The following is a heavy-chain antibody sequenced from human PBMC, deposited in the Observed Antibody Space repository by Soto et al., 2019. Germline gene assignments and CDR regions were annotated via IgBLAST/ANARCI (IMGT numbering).Heavy chain of an antibody. CDR1: GFTFSSYW. CDR3: ARDPLAHTAISYDYYGMDV. V-gene: IGHV3-7*01. D-gene: IGHD5-18*01. CDR2: IKQDGSEK. J-gene: IGHJ6*02. Sequence: EVQLVESGGGLVQPGGSLRLSCAASGFTFSSYWMSWVRQAPGKGLEWVANIKQDGSEKYYVDSVKGRFTISRDNAKNSLYRQMNSLRAEDTAVYYCARDPLAHTAISYDYYGMDVWGQGTTVTVSS.